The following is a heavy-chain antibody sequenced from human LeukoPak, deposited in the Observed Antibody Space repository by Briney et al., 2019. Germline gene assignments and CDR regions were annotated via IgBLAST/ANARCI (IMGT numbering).Heavy chain of an antibody. Sequence: PGGSLRLSCAASGFTFSSYAMTWVRQAPGKGLEWVANIQQDGSGKNYVDSVKGRFTISRDNARNSLYLQMNSLRVEDTAVYYCAKNSGSFDSWGQGTLVTVSS. J-gene: IGHJ4*02. CDR1: GFTFSSYA. CDR3: AKNSGSFDS. V-gene: IGHV3-7*01. CDR2: IQQDGSGK. D-gene: IGHD3-10*01.